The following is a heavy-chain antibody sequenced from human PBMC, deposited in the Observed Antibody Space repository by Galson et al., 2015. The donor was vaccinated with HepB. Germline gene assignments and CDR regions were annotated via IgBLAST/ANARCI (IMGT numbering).Heavy chain of an antibody. D-gene: IGHD3-22*01. CDR1: GGTFSSYT. CDR3: ASIATFYYDRSADSFAY. Sequence: SVKVSCKASGGTFSSYTNNWVRQAPGQGLEWMGRIIPMVGIPTYAQKFQGRVTITADKSTSTSYMELSSLRSDDTAVYYCASIATFYYDRSADSFAYWGPGTLVTLSA. CDR2: IIPMVGIP. V-gene: IGHV1-69*02. J-gene: IGHJ4*02.